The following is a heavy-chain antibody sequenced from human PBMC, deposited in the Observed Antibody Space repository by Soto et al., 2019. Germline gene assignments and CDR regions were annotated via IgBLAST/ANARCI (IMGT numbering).Heavy chain of an antibody. J-gene: IGHJ4*02. D-gene: IGHD6-13*01. Sequence: QVQLVQSGAEVKKPGASVKVSCKASGYTFTSYGISWVRQAPGRGLEWMGWISAYNGNTNYAQKLQGRVTMTTDTSTSPAYMELRSLRSDDTAVYYCARDSSSSWYWYYFDYWGQGTLVTVSS. CDR1: GYTFTSYG. V-gene: IGHV1-18*01. CDR2: ISAYNGNT. CDR3: ARDSSSSWYWYYFDY.